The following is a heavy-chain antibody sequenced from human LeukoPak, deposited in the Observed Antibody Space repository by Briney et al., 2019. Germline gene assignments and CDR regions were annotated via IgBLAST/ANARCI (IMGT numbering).Heavy chain of an antibody. CDR3: ARVPDSGSYSYYFDY. J-gene: IGHJ4*02. Sequence: SETLSLTCTVSGGSISSYYWSWIRQPPGKGLEWIGYIYYSRSTNYNPSLKSRVTISVDTSKNQFSLKLSSVTAADTAVYYCARVPDSGSYSYYFDYWGRGTLVTVSS. D-gene: IGHD1-26*01. V-gene: IGHV4-59*01. CDR1: GGSISSYY. CDR2: IYYSRST.